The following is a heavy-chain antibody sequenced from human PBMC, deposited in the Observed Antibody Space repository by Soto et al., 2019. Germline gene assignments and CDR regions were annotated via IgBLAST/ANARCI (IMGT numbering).Heavy chain of an antibody. Sequence: QVQLVQSGAEVKKPGASVKVSCKASGYTFTSYGISWVRQAPGQGLEWMGWISGYNGNTNYAQKLQGRVAVTTDTSTSTAYIELRSLRSDDTAVYYCARRRDGYNDFDYWGQGTLVTVSS. CDR3: ARRRDGYNDFDY. D-gene: IGHD5-12*01. V-gene: IGHV1-18*01. CDR1: GYTFTSYG. J-gene: IGHJ4*02. CDR2: ISGYNGNT.